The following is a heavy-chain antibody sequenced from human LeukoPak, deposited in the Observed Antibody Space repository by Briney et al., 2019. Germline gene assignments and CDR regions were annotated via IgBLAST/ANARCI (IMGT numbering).Heavy chain of an antibody. V-gene: IGHV1-46*01. CDR2: INPSGGST. CDR3: ARGSITIFGVVLY. Sequence: ASVKVSCKASGYTFTGDYIHWVRQAPGQGLEWMGIINPSGGSTSYAQKFQGRVTMTRDMSTSTVYMELSSLRSEDTAVYYCARGSITIFGVVLYWGQGTLVTVSS. D-gene: IGHD3-3*01. J-gene: IGHJ4*02. CDR1: GYTFTGDY.